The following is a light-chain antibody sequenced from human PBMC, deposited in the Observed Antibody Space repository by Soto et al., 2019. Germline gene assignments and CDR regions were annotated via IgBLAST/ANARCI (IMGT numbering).Light chain of an antibody. V-gene: IGLV2-14*01. Sequence: QSVLTQPASVSGTPGQSIPLSSTGTSRDGGGYNYVAWYQQHPCKASKLMIYEASNRPSGVSNRYSGYKSGNTTSLTISGLQAEDEADYYCSSYTSSITRYVVGTGSKVTVL. J-gene: IGLJ1*01. CDR3: SSYTSSITRYV. CDR2: EAS. CDR1: SRDGGGYNY.